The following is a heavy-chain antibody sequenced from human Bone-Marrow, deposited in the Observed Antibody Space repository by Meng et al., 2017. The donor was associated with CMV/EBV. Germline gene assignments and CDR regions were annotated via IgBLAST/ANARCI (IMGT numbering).Heavy chain of an antibody. CDR1: GGSISSSSYY. CDR3: ARESITIFGVVSLGMDV. Sequence: SETLSLTCTVSGGSISSSSYYWGWIRQPPGKGLEWIGTVYYSGSTFYSPSLKSRVTISADTSKNQFSLKLSSVTAADTAVYYCARESITIFGVVSLGMDVWGQGTTVTVSS. J-gene: IGHJ6*02. CDR2: VYYSGST. V-gene: IGHV4-39*07. D-gene: IGHD3-3*01.